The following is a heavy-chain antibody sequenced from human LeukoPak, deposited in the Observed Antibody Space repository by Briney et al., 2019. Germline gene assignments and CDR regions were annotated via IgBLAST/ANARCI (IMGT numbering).Heavy chain of an antibody. CDR2: ISYDGSNK. CDR3: ARRRDFDY. Sequence: PGGSLRLSCAASGFTFSSYAMRWVRQAPGKGLEWVAVISYDGSNKYYADSVKGRFTISRDNAKNSLFLQMNSLRAEDTAVYYCARRRDFDYWGQGTLVAVSA. J-gene: IGHJ4*02. CDR1: GFTFSSYA. D-gene: IGHD6-6*01. V-gene: IGHV3-30*07.